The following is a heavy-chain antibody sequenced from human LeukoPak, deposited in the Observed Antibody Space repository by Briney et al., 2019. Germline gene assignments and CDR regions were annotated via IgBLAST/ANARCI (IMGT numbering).Heavy chain of an antibody. V-gene: IGHV3-48*04. CDR2: IVGSSSNI. CDR1: GFSFSTYS. Sequence: PGGSLRLSCTASGFSFSTYSMNWVRQAPGKRLEWVSYIVGSSSNIYYADSVKGRFTISRDNAKNSLYLQMDSLRAEDTAVYYCATDSPETAAFDYWGQGTLVTVSS. J-gene: IGHJ4*02. CDR3: ATDSPETAAFDY. D-gene: IGHD1-1*01.